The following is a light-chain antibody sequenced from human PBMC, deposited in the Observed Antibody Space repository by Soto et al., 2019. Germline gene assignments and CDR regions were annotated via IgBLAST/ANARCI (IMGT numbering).Light chain of an antibody. J-gene: IGKJ3*01. Sequence: EIVLTQSPGTLSLSPGERATLSCRASQSVSSSYLAWYQQKPGQAPRLLIYDASSRATGIPDRFSGSGSGTDFTLTISSLEPEDFAVYYCQQYGSSLLFGPGTKVDIK. CDR2: DAS. CDR1: QSVSSSY. CDR3: QQYGSSLL. V-gene: IGKV3-20*01.